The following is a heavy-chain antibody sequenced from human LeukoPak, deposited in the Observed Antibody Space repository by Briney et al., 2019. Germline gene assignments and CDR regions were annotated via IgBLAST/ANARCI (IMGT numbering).Heavy chain of an antibody. V-gene: IGHV3-30*18. D-gene: IGHD3-22*01. Sequence: PGRSLRLSCAASGFTFSSYGMHWVRQAPGKGLEWVAVISYDGSNKYYADSVKGRFTISRDNSKNTLYLQMNSLRAEDTAVYYCAKGGYYYDSSEPNWFDPWGQGTLVTVSS. J-gene: IGHJ5*02. CDR2: ISYDGSNK. CDR1: GFTFSSYG. CDR3: AKGGYYYDSSEPNWFDP.